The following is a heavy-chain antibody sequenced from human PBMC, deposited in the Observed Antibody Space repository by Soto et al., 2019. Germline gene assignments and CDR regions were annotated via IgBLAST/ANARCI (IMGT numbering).Heavy chain of an antibody. CDR2: IFYSGTT. J-gene: IGHJ4*02. Sequence: QVQLQESGPGLVKPSETLSLTCTVSGGSISGYYWSWIRQPPGKGLEWLGYIFYSGTTNYNPSLQSRLTISVDTSKNQFSLTLSSVTAADTAVYYCAKGGGRGVPAGDYFDYWGLGTLVTVSS. CDR3: AKGGGRGVPAGDYFDY. CDR1: GGSISGYY. D-gene: IGHD3-10*01. V-gene: IGHV4-59*01.